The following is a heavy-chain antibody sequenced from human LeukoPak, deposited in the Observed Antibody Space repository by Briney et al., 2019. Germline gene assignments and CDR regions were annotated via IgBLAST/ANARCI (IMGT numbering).Heavy chain of an antibody. J-gene: IGHJ6*03. CDR3: ARDVRRAARSYYYYYYMDV. Sequence: ASVKVSCKASGYTFTSYAMNWVRQAPGQGLEWMGWINTNTGNPTYAQGFTGRFVFSLDTSVSTAYLQISSLKAEDTAVYYCARDVRRAARSYYYYYYMDVWGKGTTVTVSS. D-gene: IGHD6-6*01. CDR1: GYTFTSYA. CDR2: INTNTGNP. V-gene: IGHV7-4-1*02.